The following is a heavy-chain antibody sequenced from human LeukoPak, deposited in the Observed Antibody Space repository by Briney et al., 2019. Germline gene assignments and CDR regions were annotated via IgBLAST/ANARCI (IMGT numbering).Heavy chain of an antibody. Sequence: GGSLRLSCAASGFIVTSNYMNWVRQAPGKGLEWVSVIYNGGGTSYADSVKGRFTIFRDNSKSTLYLQMNSLRAEDTAVYYCARVSYSVLPTPFDSWGQGTLVTVSS. CDR1: GFIVTSNY. CDR3: ARVSYSVLPTPFDS. V-gene: IGHV3-53*01. J-gene: IGHJ4*02. D-gene: IGHD5/OR15-5a*01. CDR2: IYNGGGT.